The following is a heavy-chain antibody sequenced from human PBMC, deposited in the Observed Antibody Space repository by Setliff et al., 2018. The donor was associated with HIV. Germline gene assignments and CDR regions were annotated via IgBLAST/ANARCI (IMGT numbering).Heavy chain of an antibody. Sequence: SETLSLTCTVSGGSISTDYWTWVRQSAGKGLEWIGRIQTSEGTKYNPSLNSRVTVSIDTPKNQFSLDLTSVTAADTAVYYCARHWGSSGWIDYWGQGTLVTVSS. D-gene: IGHD6-19*01. CDR1: GGSISTDY. V-gene: IGHV4-4*07. CDR3: ARHWGSSGWIDY. J-gene: IGHJ4*02. CDR2: IQTSEGT.